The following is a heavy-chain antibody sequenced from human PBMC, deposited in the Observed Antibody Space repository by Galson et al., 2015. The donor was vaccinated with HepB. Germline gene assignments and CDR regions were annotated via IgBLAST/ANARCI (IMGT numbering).Heavy chain of an antibody. Sequence: SVKVSCKASGYIFSDYAIHWVRQAPGQGLEWMGWITPDNGDTKYPQNFQGRVTITSDTPATTVYMELSGLGSEDTTVYYCVRSRIFGTIGGENWGQGTLVTVS. CDR3: VRSRIFGTIGGEN. V-gene: IGHV1-3*01. CDR1: GYIFSDYA. J-gene: IGHJ4*02. D-gene: IGHD1-20*01. CDR2: ITPDNGDT.